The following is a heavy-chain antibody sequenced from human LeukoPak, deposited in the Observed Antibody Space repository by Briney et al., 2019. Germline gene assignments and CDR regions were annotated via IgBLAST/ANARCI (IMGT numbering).Heavy chain of an antibody. V-gene: IGHV3-74*01. CDR1: GFTFTTFW. J-gene: IGHJ4*02. Sequence: PGGSLRLSCATSGFTFTTFWMHWVRQAPGKGLVWVSRINHDGSSTNYADSVKGRFTISGDNAKNTVYLQMNSLRAEDTAVYYCVRDWGYDSSGYWQKYFDTWGQGTLVTVSS. D-gene: IGHD3-22*01. CDR3: VRDWGYDSSGYWQKYFDT. CDR2: INHDGSST.